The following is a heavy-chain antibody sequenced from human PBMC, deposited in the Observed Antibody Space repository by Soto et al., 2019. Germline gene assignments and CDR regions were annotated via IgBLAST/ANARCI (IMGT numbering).Heavy chain of an antibody. CDR3: ARDARGFWSGYPDY. D-gene: IGHD3-3*01. CDR1: GFTFSSYS. V-gene: IGHV3-21*01. CDR2: ISSSSSYI. J-gene: IGHJ4*02. Sequence: EVQLVECGGGLVKPGGSLRLSCAASGFTFSSYSMNWVRQAPGKGLEWVSSISSSSSYIYYADSVKGRFTISRDNAKNSLYLQMNSLRAEDTAVYYCARDARGFWSGYPDYWGQGTLVTVSS.